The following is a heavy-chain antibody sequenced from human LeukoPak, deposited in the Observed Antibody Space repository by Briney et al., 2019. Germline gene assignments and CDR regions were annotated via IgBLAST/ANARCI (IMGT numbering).Heavy chain of an antibody. V-gene: IGHV6-1*01. CDR1: GDSVSSKSAA. CDR3: ATTTLAFSGRDAFDI. Sequence: SQTLSLTCAIPGDSVSSKSAAWNWIRQSPSRGLEWLGRTYYRSKWYNDYAVSVKSRITINPDTSKNQFSLQLNSVTPEDTAVYYCATTTLAFSGRDAFDIWGQGTMVTVSS. J-gene: IGHJ3*02. CDR2: TYYRSKWYN. D-gene: IGHD4-23*01.